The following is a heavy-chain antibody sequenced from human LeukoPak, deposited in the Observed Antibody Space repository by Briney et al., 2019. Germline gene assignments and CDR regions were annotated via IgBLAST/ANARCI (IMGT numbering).Heavy chain of an antibody. J-gene: IGHJ4*02. V-gene: IGHV4-34*01. CDR3: ARGGYYKPFDY. Sequence: SETLSLTCAVYGGSFSGYYWSWIRQPPGKGLEWIGEINHSGSTNYNPSLKSRVTISVDTSKNQFSLKLSSVTAADTAVYYCARGGYYKPFDYWGQGTLVTFSS. CDR1: GGSFSGYY. D-gene: IGHD2-21*01. CDR2: INHSGST.